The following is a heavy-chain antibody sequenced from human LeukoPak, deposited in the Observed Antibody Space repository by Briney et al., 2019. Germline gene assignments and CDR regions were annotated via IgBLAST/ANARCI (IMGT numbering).Heavy chain of an antibody. V-gene: IGHV5-51*01. CDR1: GYSFTSYC. CDR3: ARLRQGVTMVRGDNDY. Sequence: PGESLKISCKGSGYSFTSYCIGWVRQMPGKGLGWMGIIYPGDSDTRYSPSFQGHVTISADKSISTAYLQWSSLKASDTAMYYCARLRQGVTMVRGDNDYWGQGTLVTVSS. D-gene: IGHD3-10*01. J-gene: IGHJ4*02. CDR2: IYPGDSDT.